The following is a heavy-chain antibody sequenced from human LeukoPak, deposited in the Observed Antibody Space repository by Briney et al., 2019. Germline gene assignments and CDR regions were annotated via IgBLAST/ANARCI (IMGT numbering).Heavy chain of an antibody. CDR2: IDYSGST. Sequence: SETLSLTCTVSGDSVSSDSYYWSWIRQPPGKGLEWIAYIDYSGSTKYNTSLKSRVTITLDTSKNQFSLKLSSVTAADTAVYYCARDRRGYYDSSGYFDYWGQGTLVTVSS. CDR1: GDSVSSDSYY. CDR3: ARDRRGYYDSSGYFDY. J-gene: IGHJ4*02. V-gene: IGHV4-61*01. D-gene: IGHD3-22*01.